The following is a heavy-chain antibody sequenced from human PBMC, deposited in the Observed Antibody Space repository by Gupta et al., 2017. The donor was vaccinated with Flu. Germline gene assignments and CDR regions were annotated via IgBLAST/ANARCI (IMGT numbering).Heavy chain of an antibody. J-gene: IGHJ6*02. D-gene: IGHD1-26*01. V-gene: IGHV3-33*01. CDR3: AREPAGADYGMDV. CDR2: IWGDGRKK. CDR1: GFIFSSFK. Sequence: QVQLVESGGGVVQPGRSLRLSCAASGFIFSSFKMPWVRQAPGKGLEGVAVIWGDGRKKYYVDSVEGRFTISRDNSKNTVSLEMNSLRAEDTALYYCAREPAGADYGMDVWGQGTTVTVSS.